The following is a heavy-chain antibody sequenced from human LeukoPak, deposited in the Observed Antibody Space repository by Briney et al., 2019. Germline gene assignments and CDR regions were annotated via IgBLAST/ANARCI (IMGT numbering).Heavy chain of an antibody. CDR2: ISGSGGST. J-gene: IGHJ3*02. CDR1: GFTFSSYA. V-gene: IGHV3-23*01. CDR3: AKDSSITMVRGVIPDAFDI. Sequence: GGSLRLSCAASGFTFSSYAMSWVRQAPGKGLEWVSAISGSGGSTYYADSVKGRFTISRDNSKNTLYLQMNSLRAEDTAVYYCAKDSSITMVRGVIPDAFDIWGQGTMVTVSS. D-gene: IGHD3-10*01.